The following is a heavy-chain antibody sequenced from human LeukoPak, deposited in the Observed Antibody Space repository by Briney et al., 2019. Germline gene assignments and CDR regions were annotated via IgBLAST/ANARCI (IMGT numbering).Heavy chain of an antibody. J-gene: IGHJ4*02. Sequence: PGGSLRLSCAASGFTFSNYGMSWVRQAPGKGLEWVAFIRYDGSNKYYADSVKGRFTISRDNSKNTLYLQMNSLRAEDTAVYYCAKFDGRGYYDSSGYYVTDYWGQGTLVTVSS. D-gene: IGHD3-22*01. V-gene: IGHV3-30*02. CDR1: GFTFSNYG. CDR2: IRYDGSNK. CDR3: AKFDGRGYYDSSGYYVTDY.